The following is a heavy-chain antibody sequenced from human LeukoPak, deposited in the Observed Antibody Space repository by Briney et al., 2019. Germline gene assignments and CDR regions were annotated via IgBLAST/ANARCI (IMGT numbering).Heavy chain of an antibody. J-gene: IGHJ5*02. V-gene: IGHV3-74*01. CDR2: INSDGSST. Sequence: PGGSLRLSCAASGFTFSSYWMHWVRQAPGKGLVWVSRINSDGSSTSYADSVKGRFTISGDNAKNTLYLQMNSLRAEDTAVYYCARDRIAAAGTIWFDPWGQGTLVTVSS. CDR1: GFTFSSYW. CDR3: ARDRIAAAGTIWFDP. D-gene: IGHD6-13*01.